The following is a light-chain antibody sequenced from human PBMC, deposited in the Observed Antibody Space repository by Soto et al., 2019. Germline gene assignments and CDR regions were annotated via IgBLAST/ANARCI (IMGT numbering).Light chain of an antibody. CDR3: QQRSTWPT. J-gene: IGKJ1*01. CDR1: QSVSSD. V-gene: IGKV3-15*01. Sequence: EIVMTQSPATLSVSPGERATLSCRASQSVSSDLAWYHQKPGKAPRLLIYGASTRATGIPARLSGSGSGTEFTLTINSLQSEDFAVYYCQQRSTWPTFGQGTKVDIK. CDR2: GAS.